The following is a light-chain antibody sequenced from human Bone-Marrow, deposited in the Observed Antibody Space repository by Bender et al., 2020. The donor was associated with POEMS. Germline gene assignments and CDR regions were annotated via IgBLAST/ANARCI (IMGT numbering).Light chain of an antibody. Sequence: QSVLTQPPSASGTPGQRFTIPCSGSSSKFGSYPVNWYQQLPGAAPKLVIFNNSQRPSGVPDRFSGSNSGTSASLAISGLLSDDEADLYCATWDDSLNGWVFGGGTKLTVL. J-gene: IGLJ3*02. CDR1: SSKFGSYP. CDR3: ATWDDSLNGWV. V-gene: IGLV1-44*01. CDR2: NNS.